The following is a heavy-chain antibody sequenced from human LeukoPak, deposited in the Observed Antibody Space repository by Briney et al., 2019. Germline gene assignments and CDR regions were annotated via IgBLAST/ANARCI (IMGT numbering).Heavy chain of an antibody. J-gene: IGHJ4*02. V-gene: IGHV5-51*01. CDR3: ARLRVAAAGDVMFDY. CDR2: IYPGDSDT. CDR1: GYRFTSYW. Sequence: GESLKISCKGSGYRFTSYWIGWVRPMPGKGLEWMGIIYPGDSDTRYSPSFQGQVTISADKSISTAYLQWSSLKASDTAMYYCARLRVAAAGDVMFDYWGQGALVTVSS. D-gene: IGHD6-13*01.